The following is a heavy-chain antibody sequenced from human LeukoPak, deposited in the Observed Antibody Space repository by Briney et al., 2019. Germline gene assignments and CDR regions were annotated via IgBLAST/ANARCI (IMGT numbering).Heavy chain of an antibody. CDR1: GYSFTIYS. CDR3: ARRSSITSAFDY. Sequence: ESLKISGKGSGYSFTIYSTGWVGQAPGKGLKWMGIIYPADSATRYSPSVQGQVSISAGKSISTAYLQWSSLKDSDIAMYYCARRSSITSAFDYWGQGALVTVSS. CDR2: IYPADSAT. D-gene: IGHD2/OR15-2a*01. V-gene: IGHV5-51*01. J-gene: IGHJ4*02.